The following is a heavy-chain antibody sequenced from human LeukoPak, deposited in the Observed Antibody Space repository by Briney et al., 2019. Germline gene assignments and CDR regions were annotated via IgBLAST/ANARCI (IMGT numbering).Heavy chain of an antibody. D-gene: IGHD5-24*01. CDR3: VRDRGDGYNQIDY. J-gene: IGHJ4*02. V-gene: IGHV3-30*04. Sequence: GGALRLSCAASGFTFSSYGLHWVRQAPGKGLECVAVISKDGSNEHYADPGKGRFTISRDNSKNTLYLQMNSLRTEDTAVYYCVRDRGDGYNQIDYWGQGTLVTVSS. CDR1: GFTFSSYG. CDR2: ISKDGSNE.